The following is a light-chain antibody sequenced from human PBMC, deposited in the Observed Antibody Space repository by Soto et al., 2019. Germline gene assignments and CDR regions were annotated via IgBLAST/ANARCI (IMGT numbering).Light chain of an antibody. V-gene: IGKV3-11*01. Sequence: EIVLTQSPATLSLSPGERATLSCRASQSVSSYLAWYQQKPGQAPRLLIYDASSRATGIPARFSGSGSGIEFTLTITSLAPDDFAVYYCQQRSNWPYTFGGGTKVEI. J-gene: IGKJ4*01. CDR2: DAS. CDR1: QSVSSY. CDR3: QQRSNWPYT.